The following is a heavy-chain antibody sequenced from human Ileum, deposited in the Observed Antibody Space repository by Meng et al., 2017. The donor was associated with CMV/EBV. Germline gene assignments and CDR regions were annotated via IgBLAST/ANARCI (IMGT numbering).Heavy chain of an antibody. CDR1: GFTFSHHS. Sequence: EVHLVEAEGGLVQPGGSLRLSCAASGFTFSHHSMDWVRQAPGKGLEWVGHAETRALNYTTKYAASVQGRITSSRDNSKNSLYLQMNILKTEDTDMYYCARNFVSSAAVWGQGTLVTVSS. J-gene: IGHJ4*02. CDR2: AETRALNYTT. CDR3: ARNFVSSAAV. D-gene: IGHD6-19*01. V-gene: IGHV3-72*01.